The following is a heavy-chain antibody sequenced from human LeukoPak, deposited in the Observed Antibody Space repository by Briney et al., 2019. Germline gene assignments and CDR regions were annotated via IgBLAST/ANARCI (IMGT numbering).Heavy chain of an antibody. CDR1: GYTFTSYD. D-gene: IGHD3-10*01. CDR2: MNPNSGNT. J-gene: IGHJ6*02. Sequence: GASVKVSCKASGYTFTSYDINWVRQATGQGLEWMGWMNPNSGNTGYAQKFQGRVTMTRNTSISTAYMELSSLRSEDTAVYYCARGCMRRVRGVIIIVPSYYYYYGMDVWGQGTTVTVSS. CDR3: ARGCMRRVRGVIIIVPSYYYYYGMDV. V-gene: IGHV1-8*01.